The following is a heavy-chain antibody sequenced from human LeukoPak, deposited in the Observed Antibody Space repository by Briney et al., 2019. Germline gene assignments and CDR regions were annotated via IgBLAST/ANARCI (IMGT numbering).Heavy chain of an antibody. D-gene: IGHD4-17*01. V-gene: IGHV1-69*01. CDR1: GGTFSSYA. J-gene: IGHJ6*02. CDR2: IIPIFGTA. Sequence: SVKVSCKASGGTFSSYAISWVRQAPGQGLEWMGGIIPIFGTANYAQKFQGRVTITADESTSTAYMELSSLRSEDTAVYYCATPGVFSVTTFYYYYYGMDVWGQGTTVTVSS. CDR3: ATPGVFSVTTFYYYYYGMDV.